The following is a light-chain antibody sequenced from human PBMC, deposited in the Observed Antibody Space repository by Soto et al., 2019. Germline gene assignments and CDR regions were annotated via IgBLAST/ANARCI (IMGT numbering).Light chain of an antibody. V-gene: IGKV2-28*01. CDR3: MQALQTPLT. Sequence: VMTQSPLSLPVTPGEPASISCRSSQSLLHSNGYNYLDWFLQRPGQSPQLLIYLGSNRASGVPDRFSGSGSGTDFTLKISRVEAEDVGVYYCMQALQTPLTFGGGTKVEIK. CDR2: LGS. CDR1: QSLLHSNGYNY. J-gene: IGKJ4*01.